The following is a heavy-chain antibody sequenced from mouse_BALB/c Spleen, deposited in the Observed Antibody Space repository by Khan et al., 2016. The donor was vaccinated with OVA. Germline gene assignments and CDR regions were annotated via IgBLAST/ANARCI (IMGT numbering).Heavy chain of an antibody. Sequence: VQLKQSGPELMKPGASVKISCKTSGYSFTTYYIHWVKQSHGRSLAWIGYIDPFNGNTNYNKRFEGKATLTVDTSSSTAHVHPSSLTSKDSASFCCTRLVLNNWFAYWGQGTLVTVSA. D-gene: IGHD1-3*01. CDR2: IDPFNGNT. J-gene: IGHJ3*01. CDR3: TRLVLNNWFAY. CDR1: GYSFTTYY. V-gene: IGHV1S135*01.